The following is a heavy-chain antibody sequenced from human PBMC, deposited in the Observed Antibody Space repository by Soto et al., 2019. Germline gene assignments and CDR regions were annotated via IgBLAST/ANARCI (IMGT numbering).Heavy chain of an antibody. Sequence: EVQLLESGGGLVQPGESLRLSCAASGFTFSSYAMSWVRQAPGKGLEWVSSIRGRGGNTYYADSVKGRFTISRDNSKNTLSRQLNSLRVEDRAIYYGAKDGYDSRGGYCDYGGRGTLITVSS. CDR1: GFTFSSYA. V-gene: IGHV3-23*01. CDR2: IRGRGGNT. CDR3: AKDGYDSRGGYCDY. J-gene: IGHJ4*02. D-gene: IGHD3-22*01.